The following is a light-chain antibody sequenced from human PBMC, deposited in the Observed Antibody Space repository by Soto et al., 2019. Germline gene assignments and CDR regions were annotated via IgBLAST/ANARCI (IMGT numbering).Light chain of an antibody. CDR1: SGYSTYA. CDR3: QSLGTGIQV. Sequence: QAVVTQSPSASASLGASVKLTCTLSSGYSTYAIAWHQQQSEKGPRFLMKINYDGTHSKGDGFFDRFSGSSSGAERHLTISSLQSDDEADYYCQSLGTGIQVFGGGTKLIVL. J-gene: IGLJ3*02. V-gene: IGLV4-69*01. CDR2: INYDGTH.